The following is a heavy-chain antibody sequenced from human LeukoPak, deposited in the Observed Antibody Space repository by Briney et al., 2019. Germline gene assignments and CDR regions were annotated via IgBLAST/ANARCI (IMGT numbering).Heavy chain of an antibody. Sequence: SETLSLTCTVSGGSITSYYWSWIRQPPGKGLEWIGYIYYSGSTNYNPSLKSRVTISVDTSKNQFSLKLSSVTAADTAVYYCARDLEDAFDIWGQGTMVTVSS. CDR2: IYYSGST. V-gene: IGHV4-59*01. CDR1: GGSITSYY. D-gene: IGHD3-3*01. CDR3: ARDLEDAFDI. J-gene: IGHJ3*02.